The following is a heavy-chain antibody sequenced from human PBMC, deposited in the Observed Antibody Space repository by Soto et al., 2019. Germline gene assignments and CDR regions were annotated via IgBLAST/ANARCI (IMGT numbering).Heavy chain of an antibody. CDR2: IYYSGSA. J-gene: IGHJ5*02. V-gene: IGHV4-30-4*01. D-gene: IGHD6-13*01. Sequence: SETLSLTCTVSGGSISSGDYYWSWIRQPPGKGLEWIGYIYYSGSAYYNPSLKSRVTISVDTSKNQFSLKLSSVTAADTAVYYCARGGQQLAFNWFDPWGQGTLVTVSS. CDR1: GGSISSGDYY. CDR3: ARGGQQLAFNWFDP.